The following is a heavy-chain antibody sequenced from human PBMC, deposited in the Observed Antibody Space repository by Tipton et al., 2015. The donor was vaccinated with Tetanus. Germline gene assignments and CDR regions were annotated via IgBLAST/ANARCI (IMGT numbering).Heavy chain of an antibody. CDR3: VRSHVFRLTLFGEEIPRSGRFDP. CDR2: IFYNGDT. D-gene: IGHD3-3*01. J-gene: IGHJ5*02. CDR1: GGSVSSGSYY. Sequence: TLSLTCTVFGGSVSSGSYYWAWIRQPPGKGLEWLGNIFYNGDTDYNPSLRGRATISLDKAKNHFSLRLRSVTAADTALYYCVRSHVFRLTLFGEEIPRSGRFDPWGQGTLVTVSS. V-gene: IGHV4-61*03.